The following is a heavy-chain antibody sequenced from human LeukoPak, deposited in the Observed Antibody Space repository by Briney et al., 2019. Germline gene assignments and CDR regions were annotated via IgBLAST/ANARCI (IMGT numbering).Heavy chain of an antibody. CDR1: GGSISSGDYY. Sequence: SQTLSLTCTVSGGSISSGDYYWSWIRQPPGKGLEWIGYIYYSGSTYYNPSLKSRVTISVDTSKNQFSLKLSSVTAADTAVYYCARRPDSPWVWFDPWGQGTLVTVSS. V-gene: IGHV4-30-4*08. J-gene: IGHJ5*02. CDR2: IYYSGST. D-gene: IGHD5-18*01. CDR3: ARRPDSPWVWFDP.